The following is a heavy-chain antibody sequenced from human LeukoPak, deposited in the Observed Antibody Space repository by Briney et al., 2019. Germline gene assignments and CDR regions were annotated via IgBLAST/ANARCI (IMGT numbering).Heavy chain of an antibody. V-gene: IGHV4-34*01. CDR1: GGSFSGYY. J-gene: IGHJ4*02. CDR2: INHSGST. D-gene: IGHD4-17*01. CDR3: ARVRRLRWLHPIDY. Sequence: PSETLSLTCAVYGGSFSGYYWSLIRQPPGKGLEWIEEINHSGSTNYNPSLKSRVTISVDTSKNQFSLKLSSVTAADTAVYYCARVRRLRWLHPIDYWGQGTLVTVSS.